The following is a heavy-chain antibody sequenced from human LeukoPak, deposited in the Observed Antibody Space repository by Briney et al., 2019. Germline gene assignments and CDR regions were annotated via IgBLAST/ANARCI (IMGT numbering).Heavy chain of an antibody. V-gene: IGHV4-61*02. D-gene: IGHD3-22*01. CDR1: GGSISSGSYY. J-gene: IGHJ6*02. CDR2: MYSSGRT. Sequence: PSETLSLTCTVSGGSISSGSYYWSWTRQPAGKGLEWIGRMYSSGRTDYNPSLKSRVTISVDTSKNQFSLKLSSVTAADTAVYYCARRPDYFDSNYFHGLDVWGQGTTVTVSS. CDR3: ARRPDYFDSNYFHGLDV.